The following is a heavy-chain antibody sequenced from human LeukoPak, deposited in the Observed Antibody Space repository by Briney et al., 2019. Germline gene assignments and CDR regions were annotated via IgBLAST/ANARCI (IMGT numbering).Heavy chain of an antibody. CDR1: GYTFTSYY. J-gene: IGHJ4*02. Sequence: ASVKVSCKASGYTFTSYYMHWVRQAHGQGLEWMGIINPSGGSTSYAQKFQGRVTMTRDTSTSTVYMELSSLRSEDTAVYYCARVQRWLQLRYYFDYWGQGTLVTVSS. CDR2: INPSGGST. V-gene: IGHV1-46*03. CDR3: ARVQRWLQLRYYFDY. D-gene: IGHD5-24*01.